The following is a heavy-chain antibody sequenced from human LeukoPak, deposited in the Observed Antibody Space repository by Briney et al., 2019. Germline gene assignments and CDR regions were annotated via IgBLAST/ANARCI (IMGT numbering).Heavy chain of an antibody. Sequence: SGPTLVNPTQTLTLTCTFSGFSLSTSGVGVGWIRQPPGKALEWLALIYWNDDKRYSPSLKSRLTITKDTSKNQVVLTMTNMDPVDTATYYCARSTEDIVLMVYAVYYFDYWGQGTLVTVSS. J-gene: IGHJ4*02. V-gene: IGHV2-5*01. CDR3: ARSTEDIVLMVYAVYYFDY. CDR2: IYWNDDK. D-gene: IGHD2-8*01. CDR1: GFSLSTSGVG.